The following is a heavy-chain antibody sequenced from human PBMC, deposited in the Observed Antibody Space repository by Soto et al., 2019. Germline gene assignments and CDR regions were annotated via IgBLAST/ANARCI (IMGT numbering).Heavy chain of an antibody. V-gene: IGHV4-39*01. CDR1: GGSISSSSYY. J-gene: IGHJ4*02. CDR3: ARVFYGDFDY. D-gene: IGHD3-10*01. CDR2: IYYSGST. Sequence: QLQLQESGPGLVKPSETLSLTCTVSGGSISSSSYYWGWIRQPPGKGLEWIGSIYYSGSTYYNPSLKSRVTRSVDTSKNQFALKLSAGTAADTAVYDCARVFYGDFDYWGQGTLVTVSS.